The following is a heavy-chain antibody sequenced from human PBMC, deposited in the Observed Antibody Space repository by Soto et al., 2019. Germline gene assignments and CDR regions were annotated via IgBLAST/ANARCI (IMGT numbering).Heavy chain of an antibody. CDR3: ARQSLLDGGNFMRHPDALDI. CDR1: RDSFSAESY. Sequence: PSETLSLTCTVSRDSFSAESYWNWSRHHPGKGLEWIGYISHSGYTYYSPSLESPLTLSVDTSKSQFSLKPSYVTAADTAEYYFARQSLLDGGNFMRHPDALDIGDKGTM. V-gene: IGHV4-31*01. CDR2: ISHSGYT. D-gene: IGHD2-21*01. J-gene: IGHJ3*02.